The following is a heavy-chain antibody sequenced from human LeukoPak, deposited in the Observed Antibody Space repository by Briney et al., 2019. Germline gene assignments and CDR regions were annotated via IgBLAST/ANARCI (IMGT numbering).Heavy chain of an antibody. V-gene: IGHV1-2*02. Sequence: ASVKVSCKASGYTFTGYYRHWLRQAPGQGLEGVGWINPNSGGTNYAQKFQGRVTMTRDTSISTAYMELSRLRSDDTAVYYCARDSSGYQTDYWGQGTLVTVSS. CDR3: ARDSSGYQTDY. CDR1: GYTFTGYY. CDR2: INPNSGGT. D-gene: IGHD3-22*01. J-gene: IGHJ4*02.